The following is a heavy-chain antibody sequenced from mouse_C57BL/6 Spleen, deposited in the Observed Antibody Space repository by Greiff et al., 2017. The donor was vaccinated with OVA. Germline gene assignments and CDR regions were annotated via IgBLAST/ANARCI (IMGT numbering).Heavy chain of an antibody. J-gene: IGHJ3*01. CDR1: GYTFTDYN. Sequence: VQLQQSGPELVKPGASVKMSCKASGYTFTDYNMHWVKQSHGKSLEWIGYINPNNGGTSYNQKFKGKATLTVNKSSSTAYMELRSLTSEDSAVYYCALAYYSNYVGAYRGQGTLVTVSA. CDR2: INPNNGGT. V-gene: IGHV1-22*01. CDR3: ALAYYSNYVGAY. D-gene: IGHD2-5*01.